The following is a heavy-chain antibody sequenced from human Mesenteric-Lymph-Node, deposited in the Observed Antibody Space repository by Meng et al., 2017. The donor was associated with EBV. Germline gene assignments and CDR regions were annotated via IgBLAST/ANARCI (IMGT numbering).Heavy chain of an antibody. Sequence: QVDLVGSGGGLVKPGGYLRLSCATSGFTFNDYYMSWIRQAPGKGLEWISYISSSGSTTYYADSVKGRFTISRDTAKISLYLQMNSLRDEDTAIYYCARTPPGYFDYWGQGTLVTVSS. V-gene: IGHV3-11*01. CDR2: ISSSGSTT. J-gene: IGHJ4*02. CDR1: GFTFNDYY. CDR3: ARTPPGYFDY. D-gene: IGHD1-1*01.